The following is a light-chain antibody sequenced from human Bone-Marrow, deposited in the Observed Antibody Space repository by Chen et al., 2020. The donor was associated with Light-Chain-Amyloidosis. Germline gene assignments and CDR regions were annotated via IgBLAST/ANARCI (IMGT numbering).Light chain of an antibody. Sequence: NFMLTQPHSVSESPGKTVIISCTRSSGSIATNYVQWYQQRPGSSPPTLLYEDDHRPSGVPDRFSGSIDRASNSASLTISGLKTEDEADYYCQSYQGSSQGVFGGGTKLTVL. CDR2: EDD. CDR3: QSYQGSSQGV. CDR1: SGSIATNY. J-gene: IGLJ3*02. V-gene: IGLV6-57*01.